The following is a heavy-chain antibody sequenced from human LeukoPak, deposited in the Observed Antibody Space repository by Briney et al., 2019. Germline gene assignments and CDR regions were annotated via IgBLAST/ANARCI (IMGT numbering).Heavy chain of an antibody. V-gene: IGHV5-51*01. D-gene: IGHD2-2*01. J-gene: IGHJ4*02. CDR1: GYSFTSYW. CDR3: ARQRYCSSTSCYPFDY. CDR2: IYPGDSDT. Sequence: GASLKISCKGSGYSFTSYWIGWVRQMPGKGLEWMGIIYPGDSDTRYSPSFQGQATISADKSISTAYLQWSSLKASDTAMYYCARQRYCSSTSCYPFDYWGQGTLVTVSS.